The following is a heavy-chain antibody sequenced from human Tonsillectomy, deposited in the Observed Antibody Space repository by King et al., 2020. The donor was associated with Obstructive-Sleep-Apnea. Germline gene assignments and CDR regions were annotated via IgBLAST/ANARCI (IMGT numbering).Heavy chain of an antibody. J-gene: IGHJ4*02. CDR1: GGSFSGYY. CDR3: AREENCGGDCYPNYFDY. D-gene: IGHD2-21*02. Sequence: VQLQQWGAGLLKASETLSLTCAVYGGSFSGYYWSWIRQPPGKGLEWIGEINHSGSTNYNPSLKSRVTISVDTSKNQFSLTLSSVTAADTAVYYCAREENCGGDCYPNYFDYWGQGTLVTVSS. CDR2: INHSGST. V-gene: IGHV4-34*01.